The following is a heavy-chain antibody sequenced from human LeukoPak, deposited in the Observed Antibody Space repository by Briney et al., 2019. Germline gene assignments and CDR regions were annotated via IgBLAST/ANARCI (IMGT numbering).Heavy chain of an antibody. CDR1: GFTFSSYA. J-gene: IGHJ4*02. CDR2: IYYSGST. D-gene: IGHD1-26*01. Sequence: GSLRLSCAASGFTFSSYAMSWVRQAPGKGLEWIGSIYYSGSTYYNPSLKSRVTISVDTSKNQFSLKLSSVTAADTAVYYCARGWVGASGYFDYWGQGTLVTVSS. CDR3: ARGWVGASGYFDY. V-gene: IGHV4-39*01.